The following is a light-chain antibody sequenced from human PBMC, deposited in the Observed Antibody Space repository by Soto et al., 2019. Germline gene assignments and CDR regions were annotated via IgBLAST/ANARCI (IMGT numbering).Light chain of an antibody. J-gene: IGKJ1*01. V-gene: IGKV1-5*03. CDR1: QNINSW. CDR3: QQYNVYSWT. Sequence: IHMTQSPSTLSASVGYRVTITCRASQNINSWLAWYQQKQGKAPKLLIYEASSLEKGVPARFGGSGYGTEFNLTISSLQPDDFATYYCQQYNVYSWTFGQGTKVDIK. CDR2: EAS.